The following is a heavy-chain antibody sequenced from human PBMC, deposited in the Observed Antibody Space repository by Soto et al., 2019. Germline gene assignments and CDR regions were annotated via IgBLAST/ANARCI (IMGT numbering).Heavy chain of an antibody. CDR1: GYTFTSYA. Sequence: QVQLVQSGAEVKKPGASVKVSCKASGYTFTSYAMHWVRQAPGQRLEWMGWINAGNGNTKYSQKFQGRVTITRDTSASTAYMELSSLRSEDTAVYYCARVITLGYCSGGSCYIFDYWGQGTLVTVSS. CDR3: ARVITLGYCSGGSCYIFDY. J-gene: IGHJ4*02. D-gene: IGHD2-15*01. V-gene: IGHV1-3*01. CDR2: INAGNGNT.